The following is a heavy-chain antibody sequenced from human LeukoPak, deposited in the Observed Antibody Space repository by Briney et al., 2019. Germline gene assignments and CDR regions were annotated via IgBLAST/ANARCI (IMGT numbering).Heavy chain of an antibody. CDR2: INPNSGGT. V-gene: IGHV1-2*02. D-gene: IGHD6-6*01. Sequence: ASVKVSCKASGYTFTGYYMHWVRQAPGQGLEWMGWINPNSGGTNYAQKFQGRVTMTRGTSISTAYMELSRLRSDDTAVYYCARLAARHDAFDIWGQGTMVTVSS. J-gene: IGHJ3*02. CDR1: GYTFTGYY. CDR3: ARLAARHDAFDI.